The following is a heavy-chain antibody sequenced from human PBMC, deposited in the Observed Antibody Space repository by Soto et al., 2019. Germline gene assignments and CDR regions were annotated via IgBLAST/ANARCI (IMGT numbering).Heavy chain of an antibody. D-gene: IGHD7-27*01. CDR1: GDSISNLDYF. V-gene: IGHV4-30-4*01. Sequence: TLSLTCSVSGDSISNLDYFWAWIRQPPGQALEYIGYIYKSATTSCNPSFESRVAISVDTSKSQFSLNVTSVTAADTAVYFCARGRYCLTGRCFPNWFDSWGQGALVTVSS. CDR3: ARGRYCLTGRCFPNWFDS. J-gene: IGHJ5*01. CDR2: IYKSATT.